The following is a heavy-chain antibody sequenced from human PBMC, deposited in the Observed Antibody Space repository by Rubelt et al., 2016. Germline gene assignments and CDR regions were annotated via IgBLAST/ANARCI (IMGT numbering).Heavy chain of an antibody. V-gene: IGHV3-23*01. CDR2: ITDSGHIT. CDR1: GFTFSNYA. J-gene: IGHJ4*02. D-gene: IGHD2-2*01. Sequence: AASGFTFSNYAMTWVRQAPGRGLEWLSAITDSGHITYYADSVKGRFTISRDNSKNTLYLQVNSQGAEDTALYYCAQEMTPTSRSLYWGQGALVTVSS. CDR3: AQEMTPTSRSLY.